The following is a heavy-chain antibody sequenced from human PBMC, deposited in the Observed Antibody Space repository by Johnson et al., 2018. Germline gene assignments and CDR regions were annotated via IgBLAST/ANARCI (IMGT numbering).Heavy chain of an antibody. CDR2: INSDGSIT. Sequence: VQLVQSGGGLVQXGGSXRLXCAASGFTLRSYGMHWVRQAPGKGLVWVSRINSDGSITNYADSVKGRFTISRDNAKNTLYRQMNSLRAEDTDVYYCGCFLHSNWRQGSLVTVSS. V-gene: IGHV3-74*02. J-gene: IGHJ4*02. CDR1: GFTLRSYG. D-gene: IGHD2-15*01. CDR3: GCFLHSN.